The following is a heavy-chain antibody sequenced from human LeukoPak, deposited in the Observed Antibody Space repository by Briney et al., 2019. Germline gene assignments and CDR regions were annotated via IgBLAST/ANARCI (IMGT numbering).Heavy chain of an antibody. V-gene: IGHV4-38-2*02. J-gene: IGHJ3*02. D-gene: IGHD1-26*01. CDR2: IYHSGST. CDR3: ARDRSGSPLDAFDI. Sequence: PSETLSLTCTVSGYSISSGYYWGWIRPPPGKGLEWIGSIYHSGSTYYNPSLKSRVTISVDTSKNQFSLKLSSVTAADTAVYYCARDRSGSPLDAFDIWGQGTMVTVSS. CDR1: GYSISSGYY.